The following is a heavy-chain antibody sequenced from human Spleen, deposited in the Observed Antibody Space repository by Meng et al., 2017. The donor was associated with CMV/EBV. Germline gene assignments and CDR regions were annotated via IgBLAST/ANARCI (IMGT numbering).Heavy chain of an antibody. Sequence: GFSPSTSGLAVGWIRQPPGKALEWLALIYWNDDKRYSPSLESRLTITKDTSKSQVVLTLTNMDPVDTATYYCAQGGYSYGFGYYFDYWGQGTLVTVSS. J-gene: IGHJ4*02. CDR3: AQGGYSYGFGYYFDY. CDR1: GFSPSTSGLA. CDR2: IYWNDDK. V-gene: IGHV2-5*01. D-gene: IGHD5-18*01.